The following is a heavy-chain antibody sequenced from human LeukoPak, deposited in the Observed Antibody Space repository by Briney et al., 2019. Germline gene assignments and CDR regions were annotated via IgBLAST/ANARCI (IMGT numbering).Heavy chain of an antibody. D-gene: IGHD3-16*01. CDR2: ISGSGGST. V-gene: IGHV3-23*01. CDR1: GFTFSSYS. CDR3: AKHGSVWGNRFDY. J-gene: IGHJ4*02. Sequence: PAGGSLRLSCAASGFTFSSYSMNWVRQAPGKGLEWVSAISGSGGSTYYADSVKGRFTISRDNSKNTLYLQMNSLRAEDTAVYYCAKHGSVWGNRFDYWGQGTLVTVSS.